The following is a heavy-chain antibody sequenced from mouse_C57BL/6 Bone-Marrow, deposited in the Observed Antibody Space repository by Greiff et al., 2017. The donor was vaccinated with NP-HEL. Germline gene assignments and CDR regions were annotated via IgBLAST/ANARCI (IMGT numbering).Heavy chain of an antibody. J-gene: IGHJ1*03. V-gene: IGHV1-69*01. Sequence: QVQLQQSGAELVMPGASVKLSCKASGYTFTSYWMHWVKQRPGQGLEWIGEIDPSDSYTNYNQKFKGKSTLTVDKSSSTAYMQLSSLTSEDSAVYYGARGGLGDWYFDVWGTGTTVTVSS. CDR2: IDPSDSYT. CDR1: GYTFTSYW. D-gene: IGHD4-1*01. CDR3: ARGGLGDWYFDV.